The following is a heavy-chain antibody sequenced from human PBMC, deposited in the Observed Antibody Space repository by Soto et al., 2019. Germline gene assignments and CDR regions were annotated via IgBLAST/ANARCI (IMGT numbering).Heavy chain of an antibody. CDR2: IIPLFGTT. CDR1: GGIFSTYA. J-gene: IGHJ6*02. D-gene: IGHD2-2*01. Sequence: ASVKVSCKASGGIFSTYAISWLRQAPGQGLEWMGGIIPLFGTTNYAQRFQGRVTITADESTSTAYMELSRLRSDDTAVYYCARVRVGGYCSSTSCYAGENGYYYYGMDVWGQGTTVTVSS. V-gene: IGHV1-69*13. CDR3: ARVRVGGYCSSTSCYAGENGYYYYGMDV.